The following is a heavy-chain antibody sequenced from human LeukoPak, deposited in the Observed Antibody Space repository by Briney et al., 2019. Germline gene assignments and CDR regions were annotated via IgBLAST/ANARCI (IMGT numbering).Heavy chain of an antibody. J-gene: IGHJ4*02. D-gene: IGHD3-10*01. CDR2: IYYSGST. Sequence: PSETLSLTCTVSGGSISSSSYYWGWIRQPPGKGLEWIGSIYYSGSTYYNPSLKSRVTISVDTSKNQFSLKLSSVTAADTAVYYCARPMYYYGSGSFDYWGPGTLVTVSS. CDR1: GGSISSSSYY. V-gene: IGHV4-39*01. CDR3: ARPMYYYGSGSFDY.